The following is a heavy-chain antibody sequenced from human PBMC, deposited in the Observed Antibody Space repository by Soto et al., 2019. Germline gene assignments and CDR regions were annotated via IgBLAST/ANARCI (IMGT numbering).Heavy chain of an antibody. J-gene: IGHJ6*02. CDR2: IIPIFGTA. Sequence: SVKVSCKASGGTFSSYAISWVRQAPGQGLEWMGGIIPIFGTANYAQKFQGRVTITADESTSTAYMELSSLRSEDTAVYYCATDRRNYYGMDVWGQGTTVTVSS. V-gene: IGHV1-69*13. CDR3: ATDRRNYYGMDV. CDR1: GGTFSSYA. D-gene: IGHD6-6*01.